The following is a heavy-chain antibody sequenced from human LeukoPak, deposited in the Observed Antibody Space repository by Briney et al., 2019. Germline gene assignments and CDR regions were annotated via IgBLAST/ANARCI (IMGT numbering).Heavy chain of an antibody. J-gene: IGHJ2*01. D-gene: IGHD2-15*01. Sequence: ASVKVSCKATGYSFTGFYLHWVRQAPGQGLEWMGWIKPHTGHTNYAQRFQGRVTMNRDTSISTAYMELSNLRSDDTAIYYCARGKVGVDWYFDFWGRGTLVSVSS. CDR3: ARGKVGVDWYFDF. CDR1: GYSFTGFY. CDR2: IKPHTGHT. V-gene: IGHV1-2*02.